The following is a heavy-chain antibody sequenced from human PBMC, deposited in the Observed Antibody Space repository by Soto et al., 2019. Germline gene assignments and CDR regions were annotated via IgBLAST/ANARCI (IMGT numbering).Heavy chain of an antibody. CDR2: IIPIFGTA. CDR3: AILVGATVRWSTGGMDV. J-gene: IGHJ6*02. D-gene: IGHD1-26*01. Sequence: QVQLVQSGAEVKKPGSSVKVSCKASGGTFSSYAISWVRQAPGQGLEWMGGIIPIFGTANYAQKFQGRVTITADESTSTAYMELSSLRSEDTAVYYCAILVGATVRWSTGGMDVWGQGTTVTVSS. CDR1: GGTFSSYA. V-gene: IGHV1-69*01.